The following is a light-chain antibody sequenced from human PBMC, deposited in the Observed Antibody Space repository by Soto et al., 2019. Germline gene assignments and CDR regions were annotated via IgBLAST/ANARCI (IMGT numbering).Light chain of an antibody. CDR1: QTIINW. CDR2: KAS. CDR3: QRYNGFSWT. Sequence: DIHMTQSPSTLSASVLYRVSITCLASQTIINWLAWYQQKPGKAPKLLIYKASSLKSGVPSRFSGSGSGTEFTLTISSLQPDDSATYYCQRYNGFSWTFGQGTKVDIK. V-gene: IGKV1-5*03. J-gene: IGKJ1*01.